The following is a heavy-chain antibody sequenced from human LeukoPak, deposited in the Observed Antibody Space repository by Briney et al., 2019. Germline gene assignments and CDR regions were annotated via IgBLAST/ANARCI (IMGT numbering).Heavy chain of an antibody. CDR1: GGSISNSSYY. D-gene: IGHD2-8*01. J-gene: IGHJ4*02. Sequence: MPSETLSLTCTVSGGSISNSSYYWGWIRQPPGKGLEWIGSIYYSGGTYYNPSLKSRVTISVDTSKNQFSLKLSSVTAADTAIYYCARDVDDLNGPYFDYWGQGTLVTVSS. CDR2: IYYSGGT. V-gene: IGHV4-39*07. CDR3: ARDVDDLNGPYFDY.